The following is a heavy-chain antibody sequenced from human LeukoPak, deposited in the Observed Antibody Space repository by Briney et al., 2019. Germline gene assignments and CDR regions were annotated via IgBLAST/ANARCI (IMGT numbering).Heavy chain of an antibody. CDR3: ARASGSGVDY. V-gene: IGHV3-21*01. Sequence: GGTLRLSCAASAFTFSSYSLNWVRQAPGKGLEGVSSISSSSSYIYYADSVKGRFTISRDNAKNSLYLQMNSLRAKDTAVYYCARASGSGVDYWGQGTLVTVSS. J-gene: IGHJ4*02. CDR1: AFTFSSYS. CDR2: ISSSSSYI. D-gene: IGHD3-10*01.